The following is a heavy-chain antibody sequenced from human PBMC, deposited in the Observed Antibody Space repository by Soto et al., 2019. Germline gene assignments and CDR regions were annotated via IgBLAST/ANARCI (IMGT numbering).Heavy chain of an antibody. V-gene: IGHV1-69*01. CDR1: GGTFSSYA. Sequence: QVPLVQSGAEVKKPGSSVTVSCKASGGTFSSYAIHWVRQAPGQGLEWMGGIIPMYGPAKYAQRFQGRVTITADESTTTVYMELTSLTSQDTAVYYRARVNSMVRGVIDNWFAPWGHGTLVNVSS. J-gene: IGHJ5*02. D-gene: IGHD3-10*01. CDR3: ARVNSMVRGVIDNWFAP. CDR2: IIPMYGPA.